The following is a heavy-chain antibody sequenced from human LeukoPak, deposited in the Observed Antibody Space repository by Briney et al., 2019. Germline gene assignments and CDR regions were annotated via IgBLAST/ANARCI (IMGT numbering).Heavy chain of an antibody. J-gene: IGHJ4*02. V-gene: IGHV3-53*01. Sequence: GGSLRLSCAASGFTVSSNSMSWVRQAPGKGLEWVSFIYSGGSTYYADSVKGRFTISRDNSQNTLYLQMNSLRADDTAVYYCASGLQSDSGPDYWGQGTLVTVSS. D-gene: IGHD4-11*01. CDR3: ASGLQSDSGPDY. CDR2: IYSGGST. CDR1: GFTVSSNS.